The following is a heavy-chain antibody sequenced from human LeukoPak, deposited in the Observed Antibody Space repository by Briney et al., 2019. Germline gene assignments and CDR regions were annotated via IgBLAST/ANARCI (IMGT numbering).Heavy chain of an antibody. V-gene: IGHV3-48*01. CDR1: GASVSSSG. D-gene: IGHD4-17*01. Sequence: PSETLSLTCSVSGASVSSSGYDWVWIRQPPGKGLEWISYISASSDTIYYADSVRGRFTISRDNAKNSLYLQMNSLRAEDTAVYYCARGRTTTVTSYPYYFDFWGQGTLVTVSS. J-gene: IGHJ4*02. CDR3: ARGRTTTVTSYPYYFDF. CDR2: ISASSDTI.